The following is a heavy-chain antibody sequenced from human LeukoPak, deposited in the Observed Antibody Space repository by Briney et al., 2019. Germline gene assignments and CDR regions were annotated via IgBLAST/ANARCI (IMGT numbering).Heavy chain of an antibody. J-gene: IGHJ4*02. V-gene: IGHV3-66*01. CDR1: GCTVSSNY. D-gene: IGHD2-2*01. Sequence: GGALRLSCAASGCTVSSNYMSWVRQAPGKGLEWVSVIYSGGSTYYADSVKGRFTISRDSSKNTLYLQMNSLSAEDTAVYYCARRPQGTIIDYCREGTLVTASA. CDR2: IYSGGST. CDR3: ARRPQGTIIDY.